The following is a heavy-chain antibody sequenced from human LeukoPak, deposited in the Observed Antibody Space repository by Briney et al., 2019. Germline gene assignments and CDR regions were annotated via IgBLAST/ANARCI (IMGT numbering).Heavy chain of an antibody. CDR3: AKDFRYSSGYYVY. J-gene: IGHJ4*02. CDR1: GFTFSSYA. Sequence: GGSLRLSCAASGFTFSSYAMSWVRQAPGKGLEWVSAISGSGGSTYYADSVKGRFTISRDNSKNTLYPQMNSLRAEDTAVYYCAKDFRYSSGYYVYWGQGTLVTVSS. CDR2: ISGSGGST. D-gene: IGHD3-22*01. V-gene: IGHV3-23*01.